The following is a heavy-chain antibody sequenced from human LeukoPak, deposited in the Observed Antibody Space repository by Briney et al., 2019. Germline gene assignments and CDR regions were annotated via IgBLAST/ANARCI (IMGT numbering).Heavy chain of an antibody. V-gene: IGHV4-34*01. Sequence: SETLSLTCAVYGGSFSGYYWSWIRQPPGKGLEWIGEFNHSGSTNYNPSLKSRVTISVDTSKNQFSLKLSSVTAADTAVYYCARVLWGIVVVPAAMKIFDYWGQGTLVTVSS. CDR2: FNHSGST. J-gene: IGHJ4*02. CDR1: GGSFSGYY. D-gene: IGHD2-2*01. CDR3: ARVLWGIVVVPAAMKIFDY.